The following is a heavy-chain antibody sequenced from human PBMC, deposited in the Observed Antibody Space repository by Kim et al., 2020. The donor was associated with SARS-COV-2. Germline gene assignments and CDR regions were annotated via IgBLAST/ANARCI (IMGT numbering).Heavy chain of an antibody. Sequence: HYNPSLKSRVSISTDTSKNELSLKLTSATAADTALYYCARHIAQQQLIIDCWGQGTLGTVSS. J-gene: IGHJ4*02. CDR3: ARHIAQQQLIIDC. V-gene: IGHV4-39*01. D-gene: IGHD6-13*01.